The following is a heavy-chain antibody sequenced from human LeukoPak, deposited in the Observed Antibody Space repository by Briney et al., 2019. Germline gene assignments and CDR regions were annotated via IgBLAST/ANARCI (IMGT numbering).Heavy chain of an antibody. J-gene: IGHJ3*02. CDR3: ARDPPYSSSWYGAFDI. CDR2: ISSSGSTK. V-gene: IGHV3-48*03. D-gene: IGHD6-13*01. CDR1: GFTFSSYE. Sequence: GGSLRLSCAASGFTFSSYEMNWVRQAPRKGLEWISYISSSGSTKYYADSVKGRFTISRDNAKNSLYLQMNSLRAEDTAVYYCARDPPYSSSWYGAFDIWGQGTMVTVSS.